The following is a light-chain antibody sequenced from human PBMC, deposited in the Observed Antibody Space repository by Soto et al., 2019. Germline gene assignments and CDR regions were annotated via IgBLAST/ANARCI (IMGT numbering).Light chain of an antibody. V-gene: IGLV2-8*01. J-gene: IGLJ1*01. CDR2: DVN. CDR1: SSDVGGYLY. CDR3: FSYAGSESGV. Sequence: QSALTQPPSASGSPGQSVTISCTGTSSDVGGYLYVSWYQQHPGKAPKLLIYDVNQRPSGVPDRFSGSKADNTASLTVSGLQAEDEADYYCFSYAGSESGVFGTGTKVTVL.